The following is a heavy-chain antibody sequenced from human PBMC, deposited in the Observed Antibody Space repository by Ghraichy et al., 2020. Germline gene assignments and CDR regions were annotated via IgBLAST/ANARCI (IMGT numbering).Heavy chain of an antibody. V-gene: IGHV4-31*03. J-gene: IGHJ3*02. D-gene: IGHD4-17*01. CDR1: GGSISSGGYY. CDR3: ARDRMKDYGMRHAFDI. Sequence: SETLSLTCTVSGGSISSGGYYWSWIRQHPGKGLEWIGYIYYSGSTYYNPSLKSRVTISVDTSKNQFSLKLSSVTAADTAVYYCARDRMKDYGMRHAFDIWGQGTMVTVSS. CDR2: IYYSGST.